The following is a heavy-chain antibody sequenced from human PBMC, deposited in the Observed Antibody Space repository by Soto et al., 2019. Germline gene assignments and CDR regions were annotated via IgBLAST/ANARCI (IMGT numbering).Heavy chain of an antibody. Sequence: PGGSLRLSCAASGFTFSSYAMSWVRQAPGKGLEWVSAISGSGGSTYYADSVKGRFTISRDNSKNTLYLQMNSLRAEDTAVYYCAKSDYDVLTGYYSDYWGQGTLVTVSS. CDR2: ISGSGGST. J-gene: IGHJ4*02. D-gene: IGHD3-9*01. CDR3: AKSDYDVLTGYYSDY. V-gene: IGHV3-23*01. CDR1: GFTFSSYA.